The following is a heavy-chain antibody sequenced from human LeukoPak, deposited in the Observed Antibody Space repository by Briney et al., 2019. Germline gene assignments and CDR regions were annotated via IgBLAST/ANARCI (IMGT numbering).Heavy chain of an antibody. CDR2: IYGGGSVST. D-gene: IGHD1-14*01. CDR1: GFTFSKYT. CDR3: AKDFTPDGIWDIDY. V-gene: IGHV3-23*01. J-gene: IGHJ4*02. Sequence: GGSLRLSCGASGFTFSKYTMSWVRQAPGKGLEWVSGIYGGGSVSTLYAESVKGRFTISRDNSKNTLYLQMNSLRDEDTAIYYCAKDFTPDGIWDIDYWGRGTLITVSS.